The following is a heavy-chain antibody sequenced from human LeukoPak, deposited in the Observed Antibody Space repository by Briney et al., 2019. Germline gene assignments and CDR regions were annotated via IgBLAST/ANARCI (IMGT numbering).Heavy chain of an antibody. V-gene: IGHV3-74*01. Sequence: GGSLRLSCAASGFTFKLYWMHWVRQVPGRGPVWVSRINHDGSDTIYADSVRGRFTIPRDDAKNMLYLQMNNLRAEDTAVYYCVRGGPSTWSWGQGTLVTVSS. CDR2: INHDGSDT. J-gene: IGHJ5*02. CDR1: GFTFKLYW. D-gene: IGHD2-15*01. CDR3: VRGGPSTWS.